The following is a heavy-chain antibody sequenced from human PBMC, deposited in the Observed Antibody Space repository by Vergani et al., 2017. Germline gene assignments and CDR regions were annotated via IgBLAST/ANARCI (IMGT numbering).Heavy chain of an antibody. Sequence: QMQLVQSGPEVKKPGTSVKVSCKASGFTFTSSAVQWVRQARGQRLEWIGWIVVGSGNTNYAQKFQERVTITRDMSTSTAYMELSSLRSEDTAVYYCAADIVVVPAAADYYYGMDVWGQGTTVTVSS. J-gene: IGHJ6*02. CDR2: IVVGSGNT. CDR1: GFTFTSSA. CDR3: AADIVVVPAAADYYYGMDV. V-gene: IGHV1-58*01. D-gene: IGHD2-2*01.